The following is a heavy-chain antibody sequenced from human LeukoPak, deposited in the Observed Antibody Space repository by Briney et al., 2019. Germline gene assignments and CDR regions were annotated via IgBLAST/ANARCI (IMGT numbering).Heavy chain of an antibody. CDR3: ARADSSSSYYYFYMDV. CDR2: IYYSGNT. V-gene: IGHV4-59*01. CDR1: GGSISSYY. D-gene: IGHD6-13*01. Sequence: SETLSLTCSVSGGSISSYYWNWIRQPPGKGLEWIGDIYYSGNTNYNPSLKSRVTISVDTSNNQFSLNLSSVTAADTAVYYCARADSSSSYYYFYMDVWGKGTTVTVSS. J-gene: IGHJ6*03.